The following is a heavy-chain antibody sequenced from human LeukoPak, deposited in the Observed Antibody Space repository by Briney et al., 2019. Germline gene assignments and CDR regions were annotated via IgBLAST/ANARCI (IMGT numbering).Heavy chain of an antibody. V-gene: IGHV3-7*01. CDR3: ARLGFTYYDFWPCDY. CDR1: GFTFSSYW. D-gene: IGHD3-3*01. Sequence: GGSLRLSCAASGFTFSSYWMSWVRQAPGKGLEWVANIKQDGSEKYYVDSVKGRFTISRDNAKNSLYLQMNSLRAEDTAVYYCARLGFTYYDFWPCDYWAREPWSPSPQ. J-gene: IGHJ4*02. CDR2: IKQDGSEK.